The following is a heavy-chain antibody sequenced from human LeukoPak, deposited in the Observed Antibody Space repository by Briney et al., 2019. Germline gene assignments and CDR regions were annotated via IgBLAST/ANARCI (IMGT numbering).Heavy chain of an antibody. CDR1: GFTFSSYG. Sequence: GGSLRLSCAASGFTFSSYGMHWVRQAPGKGLEWVAVISYDGSNKYYADSVKGRFTISRDNSKNTLYLQMNSLRAEDTAVYYCAKEGSSLRGYDFWSAHPGGYGMDVWGQGTTVTVSS. J-gene: IGHJ6*02. V-gene: IGHV3-30*18. D-gene: IGHD3-3*01. CDR2: ISYDGSNK. CDR3: AKEGSSLRGYDFWSAHPGGYGMDV.